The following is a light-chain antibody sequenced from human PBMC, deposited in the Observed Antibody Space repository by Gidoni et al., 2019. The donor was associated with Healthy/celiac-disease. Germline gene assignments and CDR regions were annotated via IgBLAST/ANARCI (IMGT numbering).Light chain of an antibody. CDR2: AAS. CDR1: QSISSY. V-gene: IGKV1-39*01. CDR3: QQSYSTPWT. J-gene: IGKJ1*01. Sequence: DIQMIQSPSSLSASVGDRVTITCRASQSISSYLNWYQQKPGKAPKLLIYAASSLQSGVPSRFSGSGSGTDFTLTISRLQAEDFATYYCQQSYSTPWTFGQGTKVEIK.